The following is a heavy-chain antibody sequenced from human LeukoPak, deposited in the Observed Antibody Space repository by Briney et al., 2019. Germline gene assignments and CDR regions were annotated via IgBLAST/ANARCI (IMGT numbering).Heavy chain of an antibody. V-gene: IGHV3-11*04. D-gene: IGHD2-15*01. J-gene: IGHJ4*02. CDR2: IRSSGSTI. CDR1: GFTFSDYY. CDR3: ARAEGLVVVAATIDY. Sequence: PGGSLRLSCAASGFTFSDYYMSWIRQAPGKGLEWVSYIRSSGSTIYYADSVKGRFTISRDNAKNSLYLQMNSLRAEDTAVYYCARAEGLVVVAATIDYWGQGTLVTVSS.